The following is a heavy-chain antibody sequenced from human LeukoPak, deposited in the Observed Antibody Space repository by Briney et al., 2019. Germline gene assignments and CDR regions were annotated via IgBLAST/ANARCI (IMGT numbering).Heavy chain of an antibody. CDR2: INHSGST. Sequence: SETLSLTCAVYGGSFSGYYWSWIRQPPGKGLEWIGEINHSGSTNYNPSLKSRVTISVDTSKNQFSLKLSSVTAADTAVYYCARHGSVRYCSSTSCGQRGYFDYWGQGTLVTVSS. CDR3: ARHGSVRYCSSTSCGQRGYFDY. V-gene: IGHV4-34*01. J-gene: IGHJ4*02. CDR1: GGSFSGYY. D-gene: IGHD2-2*01.